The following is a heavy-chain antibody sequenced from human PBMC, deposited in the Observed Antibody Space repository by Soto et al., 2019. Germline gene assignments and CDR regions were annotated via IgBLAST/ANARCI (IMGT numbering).Heavy chain of an antibody. V-gene: IGHV4-39*01. Sequence: SVALSLTFTVSGGSISRSRYYWGWIRPPPGKGLEWIGSIYYSGSTYYNPSLKSRVTISVDTSKNQFSLKLSSVTAADTAVYYCARVYDFFDPWGQGTLVTVSS. D-gene: IGHD3-3*01. CDR2: IYYSGST. J-gene: IGHJ5*02. CDR1: GGSISRSRYY. CDR3: ARVYDFFDP.